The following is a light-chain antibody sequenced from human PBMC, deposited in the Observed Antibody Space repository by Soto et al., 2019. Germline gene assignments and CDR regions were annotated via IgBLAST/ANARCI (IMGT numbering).Light chain of an antibody. CDR3: QQYGSSPPYT. CDR2: GAS. J-gene: IGKJ2*01. Sequence: EIVLTQSPGTLPLSPGERATLSCRASQSVSSSYLAWYQQKPGQAPRLLIYGASSRATGIPDRFSGSGSGTDFTLTISRLEPEDFAVYYCQQYGSSPPYTFGQGNTLEIK. V-gene: IGKV3-20*01. CDR1: QSVSSSY.